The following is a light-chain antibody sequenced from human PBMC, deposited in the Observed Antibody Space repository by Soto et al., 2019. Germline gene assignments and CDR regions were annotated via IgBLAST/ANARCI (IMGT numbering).Light chain of an antibody. J-gene: IGKJ1*01. CDR2: GVS. CDR3: QHYGSSPR. V-gene: IGKV3-20*01. CDR1: QSITTHY. Sequence: IVLTQSPGTLSLSPGEGATLSCRASQSITTHYLAWYQQKPGQTPRLLIYGVSRRATGIPDRFSGSGSGTDFTLAIRGLQPEDFAVYYCQHYGSSPRFGQGTKVEIK.